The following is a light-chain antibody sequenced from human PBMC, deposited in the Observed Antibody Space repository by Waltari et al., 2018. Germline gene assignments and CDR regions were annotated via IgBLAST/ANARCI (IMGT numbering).Light chain of an antibody. Sequence: QSVLTQPPSASGTPGPRVTISCSGSTSNIGRNYLYWYQQFPGTAPKLLGYGNNERPSGVPDRISGSKSGTSASLAISGLRSEDEADYYCATWDGSLTAWVFGGGTKVTVL. CDR3: ATWDGSLTAWV. J-gene: IGLJ3*02. CDR1: TSNIGRNY. V-gene: IGLV1-47*01. CDR2: GNN.